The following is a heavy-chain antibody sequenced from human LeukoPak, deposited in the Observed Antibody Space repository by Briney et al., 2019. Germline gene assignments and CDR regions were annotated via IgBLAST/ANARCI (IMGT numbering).Heavy chain of an antibody. Sequence: SQTLSLTCAISGDSVSSNSAAWNWIRQSPSRGLEWLGRTYYRSKWSNDYAVSVKSRITINPDTSKNQFSLQLNSVTPEDTAVYYCARTNYYYDSSAYFPSMDVWGQGTMVTVSS. J-gene: IGHJ3*01. V-gene: IGHV6-1*01. CDR3: ARTNYYYDSSAYFPSMDV. CDR2: TYYRSKWSN. CDR1: GDSVSSNSAA. D-gene: IGHD3-22*01.